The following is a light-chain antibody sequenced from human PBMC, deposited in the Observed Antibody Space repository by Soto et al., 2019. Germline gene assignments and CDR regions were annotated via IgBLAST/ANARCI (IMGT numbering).Light chain of an antibody. CDR3: VAWDDSLSGHVV. V-gene: IGLV1-47*01. Sequence: QAVVTQPPSASGTPGQRVTISCSGSTSNIGSNYVYWYQQLPGTAPKVLIYKNNQRPSGVPDRFSGSKSGTSASLAISGLRSEDEADYYCVAWDDSLSGHVVFGGGTKVTVL. CDR2: KNN. CDR1: TSNIGSNY. J-gene: IGLJ2*01.